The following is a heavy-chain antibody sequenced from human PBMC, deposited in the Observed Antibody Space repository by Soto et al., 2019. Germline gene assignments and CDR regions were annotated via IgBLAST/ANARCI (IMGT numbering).Heavy chain of an antibody. CDR3: ARDPLYSYGYLYFDY. V-gene: IGHV3-23*01. J-gene: IGHJ4*02. CDR1: GFTFSSYA. D-gene: IGHD5-18*01. Sequence: PGGSLRLSCAPSGFTFSSYAMSWVRQAPGKGLEWVSAISGSGGSTYYADSVKGRFAISRDNAKNSLYLQMNSLRDEDTAVYYCARDPLYSYGYLYFDYWGQGTLVTVSS. CDR2: ISGSGGST.